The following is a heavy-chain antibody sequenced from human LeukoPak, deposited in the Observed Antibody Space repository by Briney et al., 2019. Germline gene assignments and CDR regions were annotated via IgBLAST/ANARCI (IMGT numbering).Heavy chain of an antibody. V-gene: IGHV3-11*05. CDR1: GFTFSDYY. J-gene: IGHJ4*02. CDR2: ISGSSIYT. Sequence: GGSLRLSCAASGFTFSDYYMSWIRQAPGKGLEWVSYISGSSIYTNYADSVKGRFTISRDNAQNSLYVQMNSLRAEDTAVYYCARDGCSGGSCYSDYWGQGTLVTVSS. D-gene: IGHD2-15*01. CDR3: ARDGCSGGSCYSDY.